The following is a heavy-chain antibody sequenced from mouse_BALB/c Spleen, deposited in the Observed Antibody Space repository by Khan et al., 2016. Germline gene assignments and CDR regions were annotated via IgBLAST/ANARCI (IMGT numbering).Heavy chain of an antibody. CDR1: GYSITSDYA. CDR2: ITYSGYT. D-gene: IGHD1-1*01. V-gene: IGHV3-2*02. J-gene: IGHJ2*01. Sequence: EVQLQESGPGLVKPSQSLSLTCTVTGYSITSDYAWNWIRQLPGNKLEWMGNITYSGYTSYNPSLKGRISITRDTSKNQFFLQLNSVTTEDTATYCCATSGNYFDYWGQGTTLTVSS. CDR3: ATSGNYFDY.